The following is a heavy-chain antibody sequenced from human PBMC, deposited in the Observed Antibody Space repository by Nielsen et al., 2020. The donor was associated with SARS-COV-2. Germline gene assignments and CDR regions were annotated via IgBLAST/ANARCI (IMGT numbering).Heavy chain of an antibody. D-gene: IGHD6-13*01. CDR2: ISAYNGNT. V-gene: IGHV1-18*01. J-gene: IGHJ4*02. CDR3: ARWGIAAPDFDY. CDR1: GGTFSSYG. Sequence: ASVKVSCKASGGTFSSYGISWVRQAPGQGLEWMGWISAYNGNTNYAQKLQGRVTMTTDTSTSTAYMELRSLRSDDTAVYYCARWGIAAPDFDYWGQGTLVTVSS.